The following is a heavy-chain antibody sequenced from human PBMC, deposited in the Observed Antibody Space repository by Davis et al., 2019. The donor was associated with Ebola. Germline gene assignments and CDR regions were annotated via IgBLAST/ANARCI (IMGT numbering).Heavy chain of an antibody. CDR1: GFSFSSYW. CDR3: ARGPSTGNSFSF. V-gene: IGHV3-7*01. CDR2: IKQDGSEK. D-gene: IGHD3-10*01. Sequence: GGSLRLSCAASGFSFSSYWMSWVRQAPGKGLEWVANIKQDGSEKYYVDSVEGRFTISRDNARNSLYLQMNSLRAEDTAVYYCARGPSTGNSFSFWGQGTLVTVSS. J-gene: IGHJ4*02.